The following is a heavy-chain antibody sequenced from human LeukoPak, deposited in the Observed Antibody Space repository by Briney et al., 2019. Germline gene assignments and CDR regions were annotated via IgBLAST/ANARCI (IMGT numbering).Heavy chain of an antibody. D-gene: IGHD2-15*01. V-gene: IGHV3-30*02. CDR3: AKDVVVVPATQDRDWFDP. CDR1: GFTFSSYG. Sequence: PGGSLRLSCAASGFTFSSYGMHWVRQAPGKGLEWVAFIRYDGSNKYYADSAKGRFTISRDNSKNTLYLQMNSLRAEDTAVYYCAKDVVVVPATQDRDWFDPWGQGTLVTVSS. CDR2: IRYDGSNK. J-gene: IGHJ5*02.